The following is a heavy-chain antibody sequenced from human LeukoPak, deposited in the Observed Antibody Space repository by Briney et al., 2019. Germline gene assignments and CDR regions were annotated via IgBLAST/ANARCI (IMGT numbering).Heavy chain of an antibody. Sequence: GGSLRLSCAASGFTVGGHSMNWVRQAPGKGLEWVSCFSISSNIYYADSVKGRFTISRDNSENTLYLQMNNLRAEDTAVYYCARPHNSSLDNAFDIWGQGTRVTVSS. CDR3: ARPHNSSLDNAFDI. V-gene: IGHV3-48*01. J-gene: IGHJ3*02. CDR2: FSISSNI. CDR1: GFTVGGHS. D-gene: IGHD6-13*01.